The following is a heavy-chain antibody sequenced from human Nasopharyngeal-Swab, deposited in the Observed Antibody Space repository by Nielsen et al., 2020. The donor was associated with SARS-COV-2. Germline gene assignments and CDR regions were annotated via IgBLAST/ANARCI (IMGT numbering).Heavy chain of an antibody. CDR2: IYSGGST. CDR3: ARDGQSYGMDV. J-gene: IGHJ6*02. CDR1: GFTVSSNY. Sequence: GASLELSWACFGFTVSSNYMSWVRQAPGKGLEWVSVIYSGGSTYYADSVKGRFTISRDNSKNTLYLQMNSLRAEDTAVYYCARDGQSYGMDVWGQGTTVTVSS. V-gene: IGHV3-53*01.